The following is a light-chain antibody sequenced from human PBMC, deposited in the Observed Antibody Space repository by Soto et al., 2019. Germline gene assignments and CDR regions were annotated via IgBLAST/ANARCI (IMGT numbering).Light chain of an antibody. J-gene: IGLJ1*01. CDR3: SSYTSSVYV. V-gene: IGLV2-14*01. Sequence: QSVLTQAGSVCVSPGGAVTLSCTSSTGAVSSCNYASWYQQKPGKAPRLLIYDTTNRRSWTSARFSGSNPGNTAALTLSGPQAEDEAEYYCSSYTSSVYVFGTGTKVTXL. CDR1: TGAVSSCNY. CDR2: DTT.